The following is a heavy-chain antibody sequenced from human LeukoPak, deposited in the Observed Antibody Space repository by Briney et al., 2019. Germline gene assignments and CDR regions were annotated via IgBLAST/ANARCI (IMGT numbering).Heavy chain of an antibody. D-gene: IGHD3-9*01. CDR1: GGSISSSSYY. V-gene: IGHV3-11*04. CDR3: ARDPANFDWLDDAFDI. Sequence: PSETLSLTCTVSGGSISSSSYYWGWIRQPPGKGLEWVSYISSSSSTIYYADSVKGRFTISRDNAKNSLYLQMNSLRAEDTAVYYCARDPANFDWLDDAFDIWGQGTMVTVSS. CDR2: ISSSSSTI. J-gene: IGHJ3*02.